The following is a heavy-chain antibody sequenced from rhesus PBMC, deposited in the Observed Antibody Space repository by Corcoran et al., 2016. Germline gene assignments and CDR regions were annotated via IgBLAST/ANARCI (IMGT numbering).Heavy chain of an antibody. D-gene: IGHD3-3*01. J-gene: IGHJ4*01. CDR3: ARCCVLQYVDLLPDFVY. Sequence: QVQLQESGPGLVKPSETMSLTCAVSGGSVSSSKWWSWIRQPPGQGLGWIGYISGMSGSTYYNPALKSRVTSSTYTSKNQFSLKLSCVTASDTAVYYCARCCVLQYVDLLPDFVYCGQGVLVTVSS. CDR2: ISGMSGST. CDR1: GGSVSSSKW. V-gene: IGHV4-65*01.